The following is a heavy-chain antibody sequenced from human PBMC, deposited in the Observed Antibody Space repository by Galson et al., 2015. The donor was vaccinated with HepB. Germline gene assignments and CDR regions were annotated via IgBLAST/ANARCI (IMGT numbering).Heavy chain of an antibody. CDR2: IIPTFGTT. D-gene: IGHD2/OR15-2a*01. Sequence: SVKVSCKASGGTFGSYSISWVRQAPGQGLEWMGGIIPTFGTTYYTQKFQGRVTFTADESTSTAYMELSNLTSEDTAMYYCARLPLSSYFSYMDVWGKGTMVTVSS. J-gene: IGHJ6*03. CDR3: ARLPLSSYFSYMDV. CDR1: GGTFGSYS. V-gene: IGHV1-69*13.